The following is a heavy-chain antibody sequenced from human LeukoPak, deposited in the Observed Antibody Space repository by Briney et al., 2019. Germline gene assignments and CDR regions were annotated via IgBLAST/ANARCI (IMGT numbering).Heavy chain of an antibody. CDR1: GFTFSSYG. D-gene: IGHD1-26*01. J-gene: IGHJ4*02. CDR3: AMRSMVGAIDY. CDR2: IRSDGSNI. Sequence: GGSLRLSCAASGFTFSSYGMHWVRQAPGKGLEWVAFIRSDGSNIYYADSVKGRFTISRDNPKNTLYLQMNSLRAEDTAVYYCAMRSMVGAIDYWGQGTLVTVSS. V-gene: IGHV3-30*02.